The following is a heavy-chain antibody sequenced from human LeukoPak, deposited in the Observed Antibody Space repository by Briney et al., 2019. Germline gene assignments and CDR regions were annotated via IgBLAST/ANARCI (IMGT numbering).Heavy chain of an antibody. CDR3: VVATIWAYYYYMDV. CDR1: GGSISSSSYY. CDR2: IYYSGST. J-gene: IGHJ6*03. Sequence: SETLSLTRTVSGGSISSSSYYWGWIRQPPGKGLEWIGSIYYSGSTYYNPSLKSRVTISVDTSKNQFSLELSSVTAADRGVYYCVVATIWAYYYYMDVWGIGATVTVSS. V-gene: IGHV4-39*07. D-gene: IGHD5-12*01.